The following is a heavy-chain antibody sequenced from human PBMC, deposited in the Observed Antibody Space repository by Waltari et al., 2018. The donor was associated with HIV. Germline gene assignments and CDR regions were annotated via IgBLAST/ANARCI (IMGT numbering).Heavy chain of an antibody. D-gene: IGHD2-21*01. CDR2: IYSGGST. Sequence: MSWVRQAPGKGLEWVSVIYSGGSTYYADSVKGRFTISRDNSKNTLYLQMNSLRAEDTAVYYCARDRGEFDWYFDLWGRGTLVTVSS. V-gene: IGHV3-53*05. CDR3: ARDRGEFDWYFDL. J-gene: IGHJ2*01.